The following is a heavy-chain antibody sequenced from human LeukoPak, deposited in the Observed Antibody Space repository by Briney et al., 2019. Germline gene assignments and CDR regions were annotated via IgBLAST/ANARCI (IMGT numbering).Heavy chain of an antibody. D-gene: IGHD6-19*01. CDR1: GYTFTCYY. CDR2: INPNSGGT. J-gene: IGHJ3*02. CDR3: ARGSQWLDAFDI. V-gene: IGHV1-2*02. Sequence: ASVKVSCKASGYTFTCYYMHWVRQAPGQGLEWMGWINPNSGGTNYAQKFQGRVTMTRDTSISTAYMELSRLRSDDTAVYYCARGSQWLDAFDIWGQGTMVTVSS.